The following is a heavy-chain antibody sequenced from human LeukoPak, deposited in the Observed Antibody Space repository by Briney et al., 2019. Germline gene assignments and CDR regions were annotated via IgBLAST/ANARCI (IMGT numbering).Heavy chain of an antibody. CDR1: GFTFSNYG. D-gene: IGHD3-10*01. Sequence: GGSLRLSCEASGFTFSNYGMNWVRQAPGKGLEWVSFTDTSGNYIYYGDSVKGRFTISRDNARNLLFLQMNGLRAEDTAVYYCARGRSITLLRGVAMSDGFDIWGQGAMVTVSS. CDR2: TDTSGNYI. V-gene: IGHV3-21*06. J-gene: IGHJ3*02. CDR3: ARGRSITLLRGVAMSDGFDI.